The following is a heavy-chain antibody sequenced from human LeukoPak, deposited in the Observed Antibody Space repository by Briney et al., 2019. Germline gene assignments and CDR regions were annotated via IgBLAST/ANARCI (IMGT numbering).Heavy chain of an antibody. V-gene: IGHV5-51*01. D-gene: IGHD3-10*01. CDR3: ARHLMVRGVITYFDY. CDR1: GYIFTSYW. CDR2: IYPGDSDT. J-gene: IGHJ4*02. Sequence: GESLKISCKGSGYIFTSYWIGWVRQLPGKGLEWMGIIYPGDSDTGYSPSFQGQVTISADKSISTAYLQWSSLKASDTAMYYCARHLMVRGVITYFDYWGQGTLVTVSS.